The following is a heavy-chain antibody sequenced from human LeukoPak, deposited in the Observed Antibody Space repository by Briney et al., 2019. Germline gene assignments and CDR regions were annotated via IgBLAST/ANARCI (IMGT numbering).Heavy chain of an antibody. J-gene: IGHJ4*02. V-gene: IGHV4-59*04. CDR3: ARSEINDYMRF. Sequence: PSETLSLTCTVSGGSISSYYWSWIRQPPGKGLEWIGYIYYSGSTYYNPSLKSRLTMSVDTSKNQFSLTMRAVTAADTALYYCARSEINDYMRFWGQGILVTVSS. CDR1: GGSISSYY. CDR2: IYYSGST. D-gene: IGHD4-11*01.